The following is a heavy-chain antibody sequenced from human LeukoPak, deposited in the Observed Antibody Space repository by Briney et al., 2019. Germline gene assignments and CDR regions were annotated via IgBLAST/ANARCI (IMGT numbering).Heavy chain of an antibody. D-gene: IGHD6-25*01. V-gene: IGHV4/OR15-8*01. J-gene: IGHJ5*02. Sequence: SETLSLTCSVSGGSMSDSKTWGWVRQPPGKGLEWLGNIHDDGRTAPNPSLRSRLTISQDRSKNQFSLKVSSVTAADTAFYYWAKFLTAAGLDLWGQGILVTVSS. CDR3: AKFLTAAGLDL. CDR1: GGSMSDSKT. CDR2: IHDDGRT.